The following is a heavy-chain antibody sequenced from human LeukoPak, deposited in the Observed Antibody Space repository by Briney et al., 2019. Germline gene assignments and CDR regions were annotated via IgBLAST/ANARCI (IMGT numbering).Heavy chain of an antibody. CDR1: GYTLRSYG. Sequence: GASVKVSCKASGYTLRSYGITWVRQAPGQGLEWMGWISAYNGNTKYPQKLQGRVTMTTYTSTSTAYMELRSLRSDDTAVYYCARGPIIDIVIVPAADDYYYMDVWGKGTTVTVSS. CDR3: ARGPIIDIVIVPAADDYYYMDV. V-gene: IGHV1-18*01. CDR2: ISAYNGNT. D-gene: IGHD2-2*01. J-gene: IGHJ6*03.